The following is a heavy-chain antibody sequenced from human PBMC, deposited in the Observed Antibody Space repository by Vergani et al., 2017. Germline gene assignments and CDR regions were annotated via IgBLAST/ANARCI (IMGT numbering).Heavy chain of an antibody. V-gene: IGHV2-26*01. CDR2: IFSNDEK. D-gene: IGHD3-10*01. J-gene: IGHJ6*02. Sequence: QVTLKESGPVLVKPTETLTLTCTVSGFSLSNARMGVSWIRQPPGKALEWLAHIFSNDEKSYSTSLKSRLTISKDTSKSQVVLTMTTMDPVDTATYYCARFRTMGRDYYYYNMDVWGQGTTVTVSS. CDR3: ARFRTMGRDYYYYNMDV. CDR1: GFSLSNARMG.